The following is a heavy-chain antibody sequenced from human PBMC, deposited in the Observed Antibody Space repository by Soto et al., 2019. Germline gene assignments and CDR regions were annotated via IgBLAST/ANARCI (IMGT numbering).Heavy chain of an antibody. CDR1: GFTFSSYG. V-gene: IGHV3-30*18. D-gene: IGHD3-9*01. CDR2: ISYDGSNK. Sequence: QVPLVESGGGVVQPGRSLRLSCAASGFTFSSYGMHWVRQAPGKGLEWVAVISYDGSNKYYADSVKGRFTISRDNSKNTLYLQMNSLRAEDTAVYYCAKDVKRYFDWLLLTGPGGHFDYWGQGTLVTVSS. J-gene: IGHJ4*02. CDR3: AKDVKRYFDWLLLTGPGGHFDY.